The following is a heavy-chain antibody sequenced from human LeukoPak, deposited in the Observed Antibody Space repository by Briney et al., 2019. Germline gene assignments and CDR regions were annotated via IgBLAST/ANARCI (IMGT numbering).Heavy chain of an antibody. CDR2: IWYDGSNK. CDR3: AKDPASTPYSSSRLDY. CDR1: GFTFSSYG. Sequence: GGSLRLSCAASGFTFSSYGMHWVRPAPGKGLEWVAVIWYDGSNKYYADSVKGRFTISRDNSKNTLYLQMNSRRAEDTAVYYCAKDPASTPYSSSRLDYWGQGTLVTVSS. J-gene: IGHJ4*02. V-gene: IGHV3-33*06. D-gene: IGHD6-13*01.